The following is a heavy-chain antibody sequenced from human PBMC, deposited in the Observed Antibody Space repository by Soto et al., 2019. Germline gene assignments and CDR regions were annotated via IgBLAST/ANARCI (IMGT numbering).Heavy chain of an antibody. CDR3: AKDSWGYSNHGGRDYYPGMDV. V-gene: IGHV3-30*18. CDR1: GFTFSSFG. D-gene: IGHD4-4*01. Sequence: QVQLVESGGGVVQPGRSLRLSCVASGFTFSSFGMHWVRQAPGKGLEWVAVISYDGSNGFYAESVKGRFTISRDNSKNTLFLQMNSLRSEDTAVYYCAKDSWGYSNHGGRDYYPGMDVWGQGTTVTVPS. CDR2: ISYDGSNG. J-gene: IGHJ6*02.